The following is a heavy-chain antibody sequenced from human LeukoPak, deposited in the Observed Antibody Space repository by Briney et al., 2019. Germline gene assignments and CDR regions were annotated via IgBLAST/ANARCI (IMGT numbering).Heavy chain of an antibody. CDR3: ARDPYGMDV. J-gene: IGHJ6*02. V-gene: IGHV4-59*01. CDR1: GGSISSYY. Sequence: SETLSLTCTVSGGSISSYYWSWIRQPPGKGLEWIGYIYYSGTTNYNPSLKSRVTISVDTSKNQFSLKLSSVTAADTAVYYCARDPYGMDVWGQGTTVTVSS. CDR2: IYYSGTT.